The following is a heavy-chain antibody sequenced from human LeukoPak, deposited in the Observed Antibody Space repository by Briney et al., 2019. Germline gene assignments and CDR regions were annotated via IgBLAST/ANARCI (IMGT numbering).Heavy chain of an antibody. CDR3: ARLGYSSSSGGVEFDY. CDR1: GYTFTGYY. D-gene: IGHD6-6*01. CDR2: INTNTGNP. J-gene: IGHJ4*02. V-gene: IGHV7-4-1*02. Sequence: ASVKVSCKASGYTFTGYYMHWVRQAPGQGLEWMGWINTNTGNPTYAQGFTGRFVFSLDTSVSTAYLQISSLKAEDTAVYYCARLGYSSSSGGVEFDYWGQGTLVTVSS.